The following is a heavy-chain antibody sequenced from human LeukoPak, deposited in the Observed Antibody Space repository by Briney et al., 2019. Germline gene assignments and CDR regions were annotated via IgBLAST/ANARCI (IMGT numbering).Heavy chain of an antibody. J-gene: IGHJ6*03. Sequence: PGGSLRLSCAASGFTFSSYAMHWVRQAPGKGLEYVSAISSNGGSTYYANSVKGRFTISRDNSKNTLYLQMGSLRAEDMAVYYCARGGFLEGLFPTYYYYMDVWGKGTTVTVSS. V-gene: IGHV3-64*01. D-gene: IGHD3-3*01. CDR1: GFTFSSYA. CDR3: ARGGFLEGLFPTYYYYMDV. CDR2: ISSNGGST.